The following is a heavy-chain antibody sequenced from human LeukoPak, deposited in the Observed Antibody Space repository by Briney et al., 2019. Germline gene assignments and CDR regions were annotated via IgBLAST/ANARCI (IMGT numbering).Heavy chain of an antibody. CDR3: AKVIEMATRRGVGYYYAIDD. D-gene: IGHD5-24*01. Sequence: PGGSLRLSCAASGFIFSSYSMSWDRQAPGKGLQWVSTISGSDGSTYYADSVKGRFTISRDNSKNTLYLQMNSLRIEDTAVYYCAKVIEMATRRGVGYYYAIDDWGQGTTVTVSS. V-gene: IGHV3-23*01. J-gene: IGHJ6*02. CDR1: GFIFSSYS. CDR2: ISGSDGST.